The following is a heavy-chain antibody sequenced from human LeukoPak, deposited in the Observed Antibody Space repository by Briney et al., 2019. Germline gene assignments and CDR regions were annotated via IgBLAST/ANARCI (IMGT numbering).Heavy chain of an antibody. D-gene: IGHD3-3*01. CDR3: ARIGYYAQDY. J-gene: IGHJ4*02. CDR1: GGSISSSTYY. Sequence: SETLSLTCTVSGGSISSSTYYWGWIRQPPGKGLEWIGSIYYSGSTYYNPSLKSRVTISVDTSKNQFSLKLSSVTAADTAVYYCARIGYYAQDYWGQGTLVTVSS. CDR2: IYYSGST. V-gene: IGHV4-39*01.